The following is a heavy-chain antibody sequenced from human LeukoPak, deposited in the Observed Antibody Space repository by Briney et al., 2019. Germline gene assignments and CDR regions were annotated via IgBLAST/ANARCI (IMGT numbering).Heavy chain of an antibody. D-gene: IGHD6-13*01. CDR1: GGSILSSSYY. Sequence: SETLSLTCTVSGGSILSSSYYWGWIRQPPGKGPEWIGSIYYGGSTDYNPSLKSRVTISIDTSKNQFSLKLSSVTAADTAVYYCARAGIAAAGNRWFDPWGQGTLVTVSS. V-gene: IGHV4-39*07. J-gene: IGHJ5*02. CDR3: ARAGIAAAGNRWFDP. CDR2: IYYGGST.